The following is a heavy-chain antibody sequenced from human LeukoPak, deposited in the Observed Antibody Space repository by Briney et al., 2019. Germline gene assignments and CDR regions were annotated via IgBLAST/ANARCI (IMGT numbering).Heavy chain of an antibody. CDR1: GFTFSSYW. J-gene: IGHJ4*02. D-gene: IGHD3-3*01. V-gene: IGHV3-7*01. CDR3: ARVYYDFWSGYLVDY. Sequence: GGSLRLSCAASGFTFSSYWMSWVRQAPGEGLEWVANIKQDGSEKYYVDSVKGRFTISRDNAKNSLYLQMNSLRAEDTAVYYCARVYYDFWSGYLVDYWGQGTLVTVSS. CDR2: IKQDGSEK.